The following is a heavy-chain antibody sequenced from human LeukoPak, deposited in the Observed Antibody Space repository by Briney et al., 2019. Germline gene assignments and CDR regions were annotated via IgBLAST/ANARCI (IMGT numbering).Heavy chain of an antibody. J-gene: IGHJ6*02. V-gene: IGHV1-18*04. CDR2: ISAYNGNT. CDR1: GYTFTGYY. Sequence: ASVKVSCKASGYTFTGYYMHWVRQAPGQGLEWMGWISAYNGNTNYAQKLQGRVTMTTDTSTSTAYMELRSLRSDDTAVYYCARPSSGGKYYYYYYGMDVWGQGTTVTVSS. D-gene: IGHD2-15*01. CDR3: ARPSSGGKYYYYYYGMDV.